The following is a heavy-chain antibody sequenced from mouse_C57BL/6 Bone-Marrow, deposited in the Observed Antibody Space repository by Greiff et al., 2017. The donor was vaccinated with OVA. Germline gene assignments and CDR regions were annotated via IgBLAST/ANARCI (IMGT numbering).Heavy chain of an antibody. D-gene: IGHD1-1*01. J-gene: IGHJ3*01. CDR1: GYAFSSSW. V-gene: IGHV1-82*01. CDR3: ARSYYYGSIAY. CDR2: IYPGDGDT. Sequence: VQLQQSGPELVKPGASVKISCKASGYAFSSSWMNWVKQRPGKGLEWIGRIYPGDGDTNYNGKFKGKATLTAEKSSSTAYMQLISLTSEDSAVYFCARSYYYGSIAYWGQGTLVTVSA.